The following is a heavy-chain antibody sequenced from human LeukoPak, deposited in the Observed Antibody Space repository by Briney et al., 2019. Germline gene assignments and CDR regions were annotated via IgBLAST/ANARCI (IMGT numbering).Heavy chain of an antibody. Sequence: GSLRLSCVASRFTFSSYSMTWVRRAPGTGLEWVSSISFGGGHIFYTDSVKGRFTIFRDDSKNSLYLEMNSLRAEDTAVYSCARIVLTPPYGMDVWGQGTTVTVSS. V-gene: IGHV3-21*01. CDR2: ISFGGGHI. D-gene: IGHD2/OR15-2a*01. J-gene: IGHJ6*02. CDR1: RFTFSSYS. CDR3: ARIVLTPPYGMDV.